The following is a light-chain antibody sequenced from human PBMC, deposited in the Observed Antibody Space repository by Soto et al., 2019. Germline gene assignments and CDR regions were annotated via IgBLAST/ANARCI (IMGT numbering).Light chain of an antibody. J-gene: IGKJ4*01. CDR2: DAT. CDR1: QDISTY. CDR3: QQYDNLPS. V-gene: IGKV1-33*01. Sequence: IQMTQSPSSLSASVGDTGTITCQASQDISTYLTWYQQRPGKAPKLLIYDATNLEKGVPSRFSGSGSGTDFTFPIRSLQPEDLATYYCQQYDNLPSFGGGTKVDI.